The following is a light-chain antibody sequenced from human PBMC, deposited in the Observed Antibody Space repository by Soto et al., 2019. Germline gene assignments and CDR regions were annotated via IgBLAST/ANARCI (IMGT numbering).Light chain of an antibody. CDR2: GAS. V-gene: IGKV3-15*01. CDR3: QQYNNWPMYT. CDR1: QSVSSN. Sequence: EIVMTQSPATLSVTPGEIATLSCRASQSVSSNLAWYQPKPGQAPRLLIYGASTRATGIPARFSGSVSVTEFTLTISSLQSEDLAVYYCQQYNNWPMYTFCQGTKREIK. J-gene: IGKJ2*01.